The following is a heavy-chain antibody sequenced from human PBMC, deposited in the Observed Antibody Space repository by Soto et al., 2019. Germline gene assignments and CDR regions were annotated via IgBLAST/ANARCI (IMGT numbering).Heavy chain of an antibody. J-gene: IGHJ4*02. CDR1: GGSFSGYY. D-gene: IGHD3-16*02. Sequence: PSETLSLTCAVYGGSFSGYYWSWIRQPPGKGLEWIGEINHSGSTNYNPSLKSRVTISVDTSKNQFSLKLSSVTAADTAVYYCARGGRKSDYVWGSYRADYWGQGTLVTVSS. CDR3: ARGGRKSDYVWGSYRADY. V-gene: IGHV4-34*01. CDR2: INHSGST.